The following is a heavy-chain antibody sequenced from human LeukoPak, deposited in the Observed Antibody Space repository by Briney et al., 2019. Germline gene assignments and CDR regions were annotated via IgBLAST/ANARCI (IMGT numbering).Heavy chain of an antibody. J-gene: IGHJ4*02. CDR1: GFTFDDYA. CDR2: IGWNSGGI. CDR3: VKLTAASFVDH. Sequence: PGRSLRLSCAASGFTFDDYAMHWVRQAPGKGLEWVSGIGWNSGGIVYADSVKGRFTISRDNAKNSLSLQMNSLRAEDTALYYCVKLTAASFVDHWGQGTLVTVSS. D-gene: IGHD2-21*02. V-gene: IGHV3-9*01.